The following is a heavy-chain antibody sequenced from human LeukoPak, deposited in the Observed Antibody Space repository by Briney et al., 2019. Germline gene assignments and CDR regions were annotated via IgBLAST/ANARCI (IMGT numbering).Heavy chain of an antibody. V-gene: IGHV1-2*02. D-gene: IGHD1-26*01. CDR2: INPNSGGT. CDR1: GYTFTGYY. Sequence: ASVKDSCKASGYTFTGYYMHWVRQARGQGLEWMGWINPNSGGTNYAQKFQGRVTMTRDTSIRTAYMELRRLRSDDTAVYYCARGSLEWELPPVPMDVWGQGTTVTVSS. J-gene: IGHJ6*02. CDR3: ARGSLEWELPPVPMDV.